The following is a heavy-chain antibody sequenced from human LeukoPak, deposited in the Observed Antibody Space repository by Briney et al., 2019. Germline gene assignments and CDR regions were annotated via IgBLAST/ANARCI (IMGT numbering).Heavy chain of an antibody. J-gene: IGHJ4*02. D-gene: IGHD2-8*01. CDR2: IKQDGSEK. V-gene: IGHV3-7*01. CDR1: GFTFSSYW. Sequence: GGSLRLSCAASGFTFSSYWMSWVRQAPGKGLEWVANIKQDGSEKYYVDSVKGRFTISRDNAKNSLYLQMNSLRAEDTAVSSCAREADIVLMVYATYVDYWGQGTLVTVSS. CDR3: AREADIVLMVYATYVDY.